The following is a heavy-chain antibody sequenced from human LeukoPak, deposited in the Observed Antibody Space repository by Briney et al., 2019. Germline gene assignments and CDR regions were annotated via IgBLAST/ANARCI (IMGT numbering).Heavy chain of an antibody. CDR3: ARGHSSSWAWRWFDP. CDR1: GGSISSYY. CDR2: IYYSGST. Sequence: SETLSLTCTVSGGSISSYYWSWIRQPPGKGLEWIGYIYYSGSTNYNPSLKSRVTISVDTSKNQFSLKLSSVTAADTAVYYCARGHSSSWAWRWFDPWGQGTLVTVSS. V-gene: IGHV4-59*01. J-gene: IGHJ5*02. D-gene: IGHD6-13*01.